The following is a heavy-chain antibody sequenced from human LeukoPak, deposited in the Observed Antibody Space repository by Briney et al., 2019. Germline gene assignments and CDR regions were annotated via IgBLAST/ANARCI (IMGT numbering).Heavy chain of an antibody. D-gene: IGHD5-18*01. CDR3: ARSGRGYSYGYDY. CDR2: IYYSGST. CDR1: GGSISSYY. J-gene: IGHJ4*02. V-gene: IGHV4-59*01. Sequence: SKTLSLTCTVSGGSISSYYWSWIRQPPGKGLEWIGYIYYSGSTNYNPSLKSRVTISVDTSKNQFSLKLSSVTAADTAVYYCARSGRGYSYGYDYWGQGTLVTVSS.